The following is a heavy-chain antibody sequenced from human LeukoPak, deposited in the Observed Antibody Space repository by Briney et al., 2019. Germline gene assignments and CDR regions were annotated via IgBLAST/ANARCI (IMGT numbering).Heavy chain of an antibody. Sequence: GGSLRLSCAASEFTFNNAWMSWVRQAPGKGLEWVSAISGSGGSTYYADSVKGRFTISRDNSKNTLYLQMNSLRAEDTAVYYCAKGRTNVDYWGQGTLVTVSS. CDR1: EFTFNNAW. D-gene: IGHD2-8*01. CDR3: AKGRTNVDY. V-gene: IGHV3-23*01. J-gene: IGHJ4*02. CDR2: ISGSGGST.